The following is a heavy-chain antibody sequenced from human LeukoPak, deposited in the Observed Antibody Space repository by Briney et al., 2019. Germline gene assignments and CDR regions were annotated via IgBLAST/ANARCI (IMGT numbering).Heavy chain of an antibody. CDR1: GFTFSTYS. CDR3: TREGPVNYYGANRHFDC. D-gene: IGHD4-17*01. Sequence: GGSLRLSCAASGFTFSTYSMDWVRQAPGKGLEYVSAISNNGDSTHYANSVKGRFTISRDNYKNTLYLHMDSLRAEDTAVYYCTREGPVNYYGANRHFDCWGQGTLVTVSS. J-gene: IGHJ4*02. CDR2: ISNNGDST. V-gene: IGHV3-64*01.